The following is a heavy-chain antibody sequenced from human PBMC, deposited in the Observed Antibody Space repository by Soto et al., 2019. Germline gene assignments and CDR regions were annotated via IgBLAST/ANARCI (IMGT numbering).Heavy chain of an antibody. J-gene: IGHJ4*01. CDR1: GFTVSSNY. V-gene: IGHV3-53*01. CDR3: ARDAKTVLYSIA. CDR2: IYSGGST. D-gene: IGHD2-21*01. Sequence: GGSLRLSCAASGFTVSSNYMSWVRQAPGKGLEWVSVIYSGGSTYYADSVKGRFTISRDNSKNTLYLQMNSLRAEDTAVYYGARDAKTVLYSIAWGQGTLVTVSS.